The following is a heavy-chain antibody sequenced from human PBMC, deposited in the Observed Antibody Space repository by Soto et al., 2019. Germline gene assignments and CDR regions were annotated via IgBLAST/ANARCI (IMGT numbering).Heavy chain of an antibody. Sequence: QVQLVQSGAEVQKPGSSVKVSCKASGGTFSSYAISWVRQAPGHGLAWMGGIIPIFGTANYAQKFQGRVTITADESTCTGYMELSSLRSEDTAVEYCARGKGIIPEYWNFDLWGRGTLVTVSS. D-gene: IGHD3-10*01. CDR1: GGTFSSYA. CDR3: ARGKGIIPEYWNFDL. J-gene: IGHJ2*01. CDR2: IIPIFGTA. V-gene: IGHV1-69*01.